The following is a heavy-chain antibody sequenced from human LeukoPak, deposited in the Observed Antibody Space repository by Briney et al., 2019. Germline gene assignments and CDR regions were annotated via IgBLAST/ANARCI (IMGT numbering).Heavy chain of an antibody. CDR3: ARDRGYGNPYLDY. CDR2: IIPIFGTA. V-gene: IGHV1-69*05. CDR1: GDTFSSCA. J-gene: IGHJ4*02. D-gene: IGHD5-12*01. Sequence: ASVKVSCKASGDTFSSCAISLVRQAPGQGLEWMGGIIPIFGTANYAQKFQGRVTITTDESTSTAYMELSSLRSEDTAGYYCARDRGYGNPYLDYWRQGTPVTVCS.